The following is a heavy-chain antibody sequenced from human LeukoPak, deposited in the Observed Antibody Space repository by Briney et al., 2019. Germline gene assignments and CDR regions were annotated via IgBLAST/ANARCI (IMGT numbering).Heavy chain of an antibody. CDR1: GDSISSSVYY. D-gene: IGHD1-26*01. Sequence: SETLSLTCTVSGDSISSSVYYWGWIRQPPGKGLEWIGSISYSGSTYYNPSLKSRVTISVDTSKNQFSLKLTSVTAADTAVYYCARHLTGSGSHFEALYYFDYWGQGTLVTVSS. V-gene: IGHV4-39*01. J-gene: IGHJ4*02. CDR3: ARHLTGSGSHFEALYYFDY. CDR2: ISYSGST.